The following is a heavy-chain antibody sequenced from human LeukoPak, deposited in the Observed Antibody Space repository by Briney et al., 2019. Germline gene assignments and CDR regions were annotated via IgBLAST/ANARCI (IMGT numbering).Heavy chain of an antibody. Sequence: PSETLSLTCTVSGVSISSYYWSWIRHPLGKGLEWIGYIYYSGNTNYNPSLKSRVTISVDTSKNQFSLNLSSVTAADTAVYYCARGGTSWFDPWGQGTLVTVSS. CDR2: IYYSGNT. J-gene: IGHJ5*02. CDR3: ARGGTSWFDP. CDR1: GVSISSYY. V-gene: IGHV4-59*01. D-gene: IGHD2-2*01.